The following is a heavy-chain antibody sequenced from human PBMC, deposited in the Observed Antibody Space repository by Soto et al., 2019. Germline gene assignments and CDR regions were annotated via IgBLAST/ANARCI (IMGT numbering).Heavy chain of an antibody. CDR3: ARVVPGAEAWFGP. J-gene: IGHJ5*02. Sequence: GASVKGSCNASGYTFTSYGISWVRQAPGQPLEWLGWISLYSDGTNYAQKFQGRVSMTTDTSTTTAYMELRSLRSDDTAVYYCARVVPGAEAWFGPWGQGTLVTVAS. CDR1: GYTFTSYG. V-gene: IGHV1-18*01. CDR2: ISLYSDGT. D-gene: IGHD2-2*01.